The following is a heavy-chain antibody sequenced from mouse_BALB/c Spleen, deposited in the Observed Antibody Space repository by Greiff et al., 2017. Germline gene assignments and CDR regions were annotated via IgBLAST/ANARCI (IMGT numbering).Heavy chain of an antibody. Sequence: EVQLQQSGPGLVKPSQSLSLTCTVTGYSITSDYAWNWIRQFPGNKLEWMGYISYSGSTSYNPSLKSRISITRDTSKNQFFLQLNSVTTEDTATYYCARRGLAYYFDYWGQGTTLTVSS. CDR3: ARRGLAYYFDY. J-gene: IGHJ2*01. CDR2: ISYSGST. V-gene: IGHV3-2*02. CDR1: GYSITSDYA. D-gene: IGHD3-3*01.